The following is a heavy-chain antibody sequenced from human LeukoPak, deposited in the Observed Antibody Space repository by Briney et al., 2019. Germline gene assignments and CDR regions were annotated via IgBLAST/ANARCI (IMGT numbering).Heavy chain of an antibody. CDR1: GGSISSYY. CDR2: IHNSGRT. J-gene: IGHJ3*02. D-gene: IGHD3-22*01. V-gene: IGHV4-59*08. CDR3: TRHCHYDSGGYQDDFDI. Sequence: SETLSLTCTLSGGSISSYYWSWIRQPPGKGLEWLAYIHNSGRTNYNPSLKSRLTISLDTSKNQFSLNVRSVTAADTAVYYCTRHCHYDSGGYQDDFDIWGQGTVVTVSS.